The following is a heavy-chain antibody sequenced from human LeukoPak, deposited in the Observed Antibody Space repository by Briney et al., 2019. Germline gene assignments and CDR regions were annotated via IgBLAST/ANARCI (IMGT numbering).Heavy chain of an antibody. D-gene: IGHD5-24*01. V-gene: IGHV3-23*01. CDR2: VSTSGGDT. Sequence: GGSLRLSCAASGFTFSTYAMSWVRQAPGKGLEWVSSVSTSGGDTYNADSVKGRFTISRDNSKNTLYLQMNSLRAEDTAIYYCAKDDAYLQYDDWGQGTLVTVSS. CDR1: GFTFSTYA. CDR3: AKDDAYLQYDD. J-gene: IGHJ4*02.